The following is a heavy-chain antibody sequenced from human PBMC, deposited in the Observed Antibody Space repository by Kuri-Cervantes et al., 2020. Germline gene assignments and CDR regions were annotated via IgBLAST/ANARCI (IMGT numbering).Heavy chain of an antibody. CDR1: GFPLSTSGVG. Sequence: SGPTLVKPTQTLTLTCTFSGFPLSTSGVGVGWIRQPPGKALEWLALIYWDDDKRYSPSLKSRLTITKDTSKNQVVLTMTNMDPVDAATYYCARTNYGGNTKYYFDYWGQGTPVTVSS. CDR2: IYWDDDK. D-gene: IGHD4-23*01. CDR3: ARTNYGGNTKYYFDY. V-gene: IGHV2-5*02. J-gene: IGHJ4*02.